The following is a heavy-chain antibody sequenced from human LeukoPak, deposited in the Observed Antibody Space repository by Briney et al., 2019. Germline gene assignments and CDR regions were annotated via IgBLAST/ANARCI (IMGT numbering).Heavy chain of an antibody. V-gene: IGHV3-23*01. Sequence: GGSLRLSCATSEFSFGGYAMSWVRQAPGKGLEWVSAISGSGSTTYYADSVRGRFSISRDNSGNTLYLQMNSLSAEDTAVYYCAKAFRGYTGSYFDYWGQRTLVTVSS. CDR1: EFSFGGYA. CDR2: ISGSGSTT. CDR3: AKAFRGYTGSYFDY. J-gene: IGHJ4*02. D-gene: IGHD1-26*01.